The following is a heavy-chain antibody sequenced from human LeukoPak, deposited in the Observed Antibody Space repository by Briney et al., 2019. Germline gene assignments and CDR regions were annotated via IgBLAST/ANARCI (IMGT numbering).Heavy chain of an antibody. CDR1: GFTFSRYS. D-gene: IGHD5-12*01. J-gene: IGHJ1*01. Sequence: GGSLRRSCLASGFTFSRYSMKWVRQAPGNGLEWVSSISGSSNDKHYIDSVKGRFTIVRDNAKNSLFLQMNSLRAEDTAVYYCVRAEGSSGSSEYFQHWGQGTLVTVSS. CDR3: VRAEGSSGSSEYFQH. V-gene: IGHV3-21*01. CDR2: ISGSSNDK.